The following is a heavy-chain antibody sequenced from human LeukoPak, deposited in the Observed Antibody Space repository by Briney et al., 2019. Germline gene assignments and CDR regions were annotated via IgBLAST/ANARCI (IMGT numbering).Heavy chain of an antibody. CDR3: AGSEDGYKLFV. V-gene: IGHV4-59*01. J-gene: IGHJ4*02. D-gene: IGHD5-24*01. CDR1: GGSISSSY. Sequence: SETLSLTCTVSGGSISSSYWSRIRQPPGKELEWIGYSYYSGSTNYNPSLKSRVTMSVETSKNQVSLNLTSATAADTALYYCAGSEDGYKLFVWGQGTLVTVSS. CDR2: SYYSGST.